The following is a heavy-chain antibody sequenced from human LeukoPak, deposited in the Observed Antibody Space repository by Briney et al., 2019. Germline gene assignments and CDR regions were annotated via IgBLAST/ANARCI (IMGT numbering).Heavy chain of an antibody. D-gene: IGHD2-2*01. J-gene: IGHJ4*02. Sequence: PGGSLRLSCTVSGFTFSSYTMSWVRQAPGKGLEWVSAISGSGGGTYYADSVRGRFTISRDNFRNTLYLQMKTLRAEDTAVYYCAKDRGCTSSNCYLHFDYWGQGTLVTVSS. CDR1: GFTFSSYT. CDR2: ISGSGGGT. CDR3: AKDRGCTSSNCYLHFDY. V-gene: IGHV3-23*01.